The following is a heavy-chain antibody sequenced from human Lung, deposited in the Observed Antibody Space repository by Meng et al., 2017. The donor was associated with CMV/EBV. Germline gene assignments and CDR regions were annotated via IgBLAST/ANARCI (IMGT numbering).Heavy chain of an antibody. J-gene: IGHJ5*02. Sequence: GGSLRLSCAASGFTFSTYAMSWVRQAPGKRLEWLSAITGSGDDTYYADSVRGRFTISRDNSKNTLSLQMNSLRAEDTALYYCAKAGGYCTGASCYPNWFDPWGLGAXVTVSS. CDR1: GFTFSTYA. CDR3: AKAGGYCTGASCYPNWFDP. V-gene: IGHV3-23*01. D-gene: IGHD2-2*01. CDR2: ITGSGDDT.